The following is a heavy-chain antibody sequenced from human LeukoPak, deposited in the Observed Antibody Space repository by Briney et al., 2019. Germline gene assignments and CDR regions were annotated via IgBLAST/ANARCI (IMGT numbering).Heavy chain of an antibody. Sequence: GGSLRLSCAASGFTFSNYWMHWVRQAPGKGLVWVSRINSDGSSTTYADPVKGRFTISRDNAKNTLYLQVNRLRAEDTAVYYCARDRGYTQDYWGQGTLVTVSS. CDR3: ARDRGYTQDY. J-gene: IGHJ4*02. CDR1: GFTFSNYW. CDR2: INSDGSST. V-gene: IGHV3-74*01. D-gene: IGHD5-12*01.